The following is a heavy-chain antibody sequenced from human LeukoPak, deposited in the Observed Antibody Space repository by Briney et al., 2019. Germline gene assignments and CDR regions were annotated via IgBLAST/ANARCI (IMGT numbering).Heavy chain of an antibody. CDR3: ARPPGGNNV. J-gene: IGHJ6*02. V-gene: IGHV3-30-3*01. Sequence: PGGSLRLSCAASGFTFSSYAMHWVRQAPGKGLEWVAVISYDGSNKYYADSVKGRFTISRDNSKNTLYLQMNSLRAEDTAVYHCARPPGGNNVWGQGTTVTVSS. CDR1: GFTFSSYA. CDR2: ISYDGSNK. D-gene: IGHD4-23*01.